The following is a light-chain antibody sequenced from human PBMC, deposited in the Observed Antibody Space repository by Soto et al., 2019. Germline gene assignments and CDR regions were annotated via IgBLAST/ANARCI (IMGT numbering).Light chain of an antibody. Sequence: EIVLTQSPGTLSLSPGERATLSCRASQSVSSSYLAWYQQKPGQAPRLLIYDASSRATGIPDTFSGSGSGTDFTITISRLEPEDFAVYYCQQYGSSPRTFGQGTKVEIK. J-gene: IGKJ1*01. CDR1: QSVSSSY. V-gene: IGKV3-20*01. CDR3: QQYGSSPRT. CDR2: DAS.